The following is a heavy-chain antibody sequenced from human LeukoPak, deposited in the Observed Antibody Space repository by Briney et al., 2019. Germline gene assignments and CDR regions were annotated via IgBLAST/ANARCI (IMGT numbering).Heavy chain of an antibody. D-gene: IGHD4-17*01. Sequence: PSETLSLTCAVYGGSFSGYYWSWIHQPPGKGLEWIGEINHSGSTNYNPSLKSRVTISVDTSKNQFSLKLSSVTAADTAVYYCARQGTVTTPFDYWGQGTLVTVSS. CDR3: ARQGTVTTPFDY. J-gene: IGHJ4*02. CDR1: GGSFSGYY. V-gene: IGHV4-34*01. CDR2: INHSGST.